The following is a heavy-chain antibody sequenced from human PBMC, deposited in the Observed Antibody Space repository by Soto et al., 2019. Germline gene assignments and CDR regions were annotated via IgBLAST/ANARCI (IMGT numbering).Heavy chain of an antibody. V-gene: IGHV3-23*01. J-gene: IGHJ4*02. Sequence: EVQLLESGGGLVQPGGSLRLSCAASGFTFSSYAMSWVRQAPGKGLEWVSAISGTGDSIYYADSVKGRFSISRDNSKNMLYVQMNSLRADATAVYYCAKDLRIAVAGDFDYWGQGTLVTVSS. CDR2: ISGTGDSI. D-gene: IGHD6-19*01. CDR3: AKDLRIAVAGDFDY. CDR1: GFTFSSYA.